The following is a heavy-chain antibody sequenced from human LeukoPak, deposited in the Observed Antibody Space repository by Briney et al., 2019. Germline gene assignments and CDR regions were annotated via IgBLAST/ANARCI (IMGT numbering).Heavy chain of an antibody. D-gene: IGHD4-17*01. Sequence: PSETLSLTCTVSGGSISSYYWSWIRQPPGKGLEWIGYIYYSGSTNYNPCLKSRVTISVDTSKNQFSLKLSSVTAADTAVYYCARETTANDAFDIWGQGTMVTVSS. CDR3: ARETTANDAFDI. CDR2: IYYSGST. V-gene: IGHV4-59*01. J-gene: IGHJ3*02. CDR1: GGSISSYY.